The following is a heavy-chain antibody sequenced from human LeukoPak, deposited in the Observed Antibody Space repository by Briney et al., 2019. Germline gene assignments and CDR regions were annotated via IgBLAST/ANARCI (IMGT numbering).Heavy chain of an antibody. Sequence: PSQTLSLTCAVSGGSVSSGGYSWSWIRQPPGKGLEWIGYIYHSGSTYYNPSLKSRVTISVDRSKNQFSLKLSSVTAADTAVYYCARESYDSSGYYFDYWGQGTLVTVSS. J-gene: IGHJ4*02. CDR2: IYHSGST. D-gene: IGHD3-22*01. CDR3: ARESYDSSGYYFDY. V-gene: IGHV4-30-2*01. CDR1: GGSVSSGGYS.